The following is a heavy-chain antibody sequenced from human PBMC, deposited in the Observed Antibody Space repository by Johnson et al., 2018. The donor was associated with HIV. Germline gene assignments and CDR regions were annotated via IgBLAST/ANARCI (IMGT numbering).Heavy chain of an antibody. D-gene: IGHD2-15*01. CDR2: ISYDGSNK. V-gene: IGHV3-30*04. CDR3: ARVTGFCSGGRCCDAFDI. Sequence: QVQLVESGGGVVQPGRSLRLSCAASGFTFSSYAMHWVRQAPGKGLEWVAVISYDGSNKYYADSVKGRFTISRDNAKNSLYLQMNSLRAEDTDLYYCARVTGFCSGGRCCDAFDIWGQGTMVTVSS. J-gene: IGHJ3*02. CDR1: GFTFSSYA.